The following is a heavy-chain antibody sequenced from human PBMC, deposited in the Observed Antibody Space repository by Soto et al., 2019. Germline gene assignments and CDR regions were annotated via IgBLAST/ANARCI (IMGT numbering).Heavy chain of an antibody. CDR1: GFTFSSYW. CDR3: AREGKTFYGMDV. Sequence: EVQLVESGGGLVQPGGSLRLSCAASGFTFSSYWMHWVRQVPGKGLVWVSRIKSDGSSTNYADSVKGRFTISRDNAKHTLYLQMNSLRAEDTAVYYCAREGKTFYGMDVWGQGTTVTVSS. D-gene: IGHD6-13*01. CDR2: IKSDGSST. J-gene: IGHJ6*02. V-gene: IGHV3-74*01.